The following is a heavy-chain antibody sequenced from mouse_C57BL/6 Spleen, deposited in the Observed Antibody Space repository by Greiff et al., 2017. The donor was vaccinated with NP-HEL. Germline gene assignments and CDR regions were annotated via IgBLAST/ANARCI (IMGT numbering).Heavy chain of an antibody. Sequence: QVQLQQSGPELVKPGASVKISCKASGYAFSSSWMNWVKQRPGKGLEWIGRIYPGDGDTNYNGKFKGKATLTADKSSSTAYMQLSSLTSEDSAVYFCATASPITTVVAPAYWGQGTLVTVSA. J-gene: IGHJ3*01. V-gene: IGHV1-82*01. CDR3: ATASPITTVVAPAY. CDR1: GYAFSSSW. D-gene: IGHD1-1*01. CDR2: IYPGDGDT.